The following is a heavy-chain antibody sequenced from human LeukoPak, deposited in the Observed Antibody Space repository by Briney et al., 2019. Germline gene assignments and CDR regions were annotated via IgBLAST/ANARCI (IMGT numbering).Heavy chain of an antibody. Sequence: GGSLRLSCVASGFTFSGYSMNWVRQAPGKGLEWVSYISGSSSPTFYADSVKGRFTISRDNAKNSLYLQMNSLRAEDTAIYYCASLGNWGQGTLVTVSS. CDR1: GFTFSGYS. CDR3: ASLGN. CDR2: ISGSSSPT. D-gene: IGHD1-1*01. V-gene: IGHV3-48*04. J-gene: IGHJ4*02.